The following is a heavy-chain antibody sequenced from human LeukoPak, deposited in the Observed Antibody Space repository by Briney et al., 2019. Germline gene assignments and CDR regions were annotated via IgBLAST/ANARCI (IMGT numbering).Heavy chain of an antibody. Sequence: RTSETLSLTCTVSGGSISSYYWSWIRQPPGKGLERVGYIYYSGSTNYNPSLKSRVTISVDTSKNQFSLKLSSVTAADTAVYYCARVVGGYSYGYSGFDYWGQGTLVTVSS. CDR3: ARVVGGYSYGYSGFDY. CDR2: IYYSGST. D-gene: IGHD5-18*01. J-gene: IGHJ4*02. CDR1: GGSISSYY. V-gene: IGHV4-59*01.